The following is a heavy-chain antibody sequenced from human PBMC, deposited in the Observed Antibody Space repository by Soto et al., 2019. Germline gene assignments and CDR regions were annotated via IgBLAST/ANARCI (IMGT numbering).Heavy chain of an antibody. CDR1: GDSVSSGYY. CDR3: VRGIVPGAIYLAPLY. D-gene: IGHD2-2*02. CDR2: IHHTGST. V-gene: IGHV4-38-2*01. J-gene: IGHJ4*02. Sequence: SETLSLTCVVSGDSVSSGYYWGWIRQPPGKGLEWIGSIHHTGSTSYSPSLKSRVTISMDTSKNPFSLTQKSVTATDTAVYYCVRGIVPGAIYLAPLYCGPGSLVTVSS.